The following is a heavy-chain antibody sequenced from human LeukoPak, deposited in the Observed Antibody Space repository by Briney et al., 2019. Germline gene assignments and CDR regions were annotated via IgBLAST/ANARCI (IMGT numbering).Heavy chain of an antibody. J-gene: IGHJ4*02. CDR3: ARALRGWPLDY. D-gene: IGHD6-19*01. V-gene: IGHV3-33*01. CDR1: GFTFSTYT. Sequence: GGSLRLSCAASGFTFSTYTMHWVRQAPGKGLEWVAVIWSDGSNGNYADSVKGRFTISRDNSKNTLYLQMDSLGAEETAVYYCARALRGWPLDYWGQGTLVTVSS. CDR2: IWSDGSNG.